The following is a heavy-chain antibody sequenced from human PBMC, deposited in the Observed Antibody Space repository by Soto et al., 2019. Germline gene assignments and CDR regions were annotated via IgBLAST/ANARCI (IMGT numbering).Heavy chain of an antibody. CDR2: VHYRGST. Sequence: SETLSLTCSVSGGSINNDDHYWSWIRQPPGKGLEWIGYVHYRGSTYYNPSLKSRITISSDTSKNQFSLNLRSVTAADTAVYYCARGADVGIFFYFYYMDVWGKGTLVT. CDR1: GGSINNDDHY. CDR3: ARGADVGIFFYFYYMDV. J-gene: IGHJ6*03. V-gene: IGHV4-30-4*08. D-gene: IGHD3-3*01.